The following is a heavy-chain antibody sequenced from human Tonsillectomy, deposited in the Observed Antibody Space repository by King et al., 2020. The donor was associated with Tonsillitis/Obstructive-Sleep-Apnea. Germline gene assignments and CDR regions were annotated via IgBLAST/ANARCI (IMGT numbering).Heavy chain of an antibody. Sequence: QLVQSGAEVKKPGASVKVSCKASGYTFTSYYMHWVRQAPGQGLEWMGVINPSGGSTSYAQKFQGRLTMTRDTSTSTAYMELSSLRSEDTAVYYCARDRNGDPEWYFDLWGRGTLVTVSS. CDR3: ARDRNGDPEWYFDL. V-gene: IGHV1-46*01. CDR1: GYTFTSYY. J-gene: IGHJ2*01. D-gene: IGHD4-17*01. CDR2: INPSGGST.